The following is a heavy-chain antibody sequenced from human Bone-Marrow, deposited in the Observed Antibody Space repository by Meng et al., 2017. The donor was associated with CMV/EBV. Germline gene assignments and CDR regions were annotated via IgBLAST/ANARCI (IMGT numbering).Heavy chain of an antibody. Sequence: SETLSLTCTVSGGSISSSSYYWGWIRQPPGKGLEWIGYIYYSGSTNYNPSLKSRVTISVDTSKNQFSLKLSSVTAADTAVYYCARAGPKYYGAYYYYGMDFWGQGTTVTVAS. CDR1: GGSISSSSYY. D-gene: IGHD3-3*01. J-gene: IGHJ6*02. CDR3: ARAGPKYYGAYYYYGMDF. V-gene: IGHV4-61*05. CDR2: IYYSGST.